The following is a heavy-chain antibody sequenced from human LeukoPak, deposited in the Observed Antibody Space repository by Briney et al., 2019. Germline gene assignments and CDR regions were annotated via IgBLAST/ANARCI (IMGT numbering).Heavy chain of an antibody. CDR2: ISYDGSNK. CDR3: ARTMTTVTTGYYYGMDV. D-gene: IGHD4-17*01. V-gene: IGHV3-30-3*01. J-gene: IGHJ6*02. Sequence: WGSLRLSCAASGFTFSSYAMHWVRQAPGKGLEWVAVISYDGSNKYYADSVKGRFTISRDNSKNTLYLQMNSLRAEDTAVYYSARTMTTVTTGYYYGMDVWGQGTTVTVSS. CDR1: GFTFSSYA.